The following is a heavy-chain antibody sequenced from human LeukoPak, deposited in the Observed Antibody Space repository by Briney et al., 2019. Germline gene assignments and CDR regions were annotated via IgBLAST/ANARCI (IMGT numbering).Heavy chain of an antibody. V-gene: IGHV3-7*01. Sequence: GGSLRLSCAASGFTFSSYWMSWVRQAPGKGPEWVANIKQDGSEKYYVDSVKGRFTISRDNAKNSLYLQMNSLRAEDTAVYYCARYDCSSISCYHNWFDPWGQGTLVTVSS. CDR1: GFTFSSYW. D-gene: IGHD2-2*01. J-gene: IGHJ5*02. CDR3: ARYDCSSISCYHNWFDP. CDR2: IKQDGSEK.